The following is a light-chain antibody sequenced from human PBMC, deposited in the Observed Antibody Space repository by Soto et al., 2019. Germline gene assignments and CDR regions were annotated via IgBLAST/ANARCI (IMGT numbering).Light chain of an antibody. V-gene: IGKV1-39*01. Sequence: DIQMTQSPSSLSASVGDRVTITCRTSQSISGYLNWYQQRPGKAPNLLIYGASFLESGVPSRFSASGSGTDFTLTISSLQPEDSATYYCQQTYISFTFGGGTKVEI. CDR1: QSISGY. J-gene: IGKJ4*01. CDR3: QQTYISFT. CDR2: GAS.